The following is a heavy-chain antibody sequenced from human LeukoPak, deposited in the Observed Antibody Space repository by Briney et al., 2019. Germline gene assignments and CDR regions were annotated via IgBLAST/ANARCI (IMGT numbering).Heavy chain of an antibody. CDR2: IKHDGREK. Sequence: GGSLRLSCAASGITLSSYDMHWVRQAPGQGLEWVANIKHDGREKYYVDSVKGRFTISRDDGQNSLSLHMNSVRAEDTAVYYCGYTNNFYHWGQGALVVVSS. CDR1: GITLSSYD. CDR3: GYTNNFYH. D-gene: IGHD3-16*02. V-gene: IGHV3-7*01. J-gene: IGHJ4*02.